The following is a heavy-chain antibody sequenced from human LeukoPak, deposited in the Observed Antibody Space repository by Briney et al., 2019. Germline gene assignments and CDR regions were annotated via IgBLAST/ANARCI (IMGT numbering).Heavy chain of an antibody. CDR3: AKGGLATRGFDP. V-gene: IGHV3-23*01. CDR1: GLSFSSFA. D-gene: IGHD5-12*01. Sequence: PGGSLRLSCAASGLSFSSFAMSWVRQGPARGVEWVSSIRGNGETYYADSVKGRFTISRDNYKNTLSLQMNSPRAEDTAVYYCAKGGLATRGFDPWGQGTLVTVSS. CDR2: IRGNGET. J-gene: IGHJ5*02.